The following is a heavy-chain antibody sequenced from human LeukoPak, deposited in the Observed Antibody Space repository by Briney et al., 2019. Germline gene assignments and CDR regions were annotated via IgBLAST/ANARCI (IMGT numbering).Heavy chain of an antibody. D-gene: IGHD6-13*01. Sequence: SETLSLTCTVSGASISSSTYYWGWIRQPPGKGLEWIGSASYSGNTYYNPSLKSRVTISVDTSKNQLSLKLSSVTAADTAVYFCARVSRSGISRDYWGQGILVTVSS. CDR2: ASYSGNT. CDR3: ARVSRSGISRDY. J-gene: IGHJ4*02. V-gene: IGHV4-39*01. CDR1: GASISSSTYY.